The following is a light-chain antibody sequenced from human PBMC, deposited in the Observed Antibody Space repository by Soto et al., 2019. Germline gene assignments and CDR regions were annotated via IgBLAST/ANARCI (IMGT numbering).Light chain of an antibody. V-gene: IGLV2-14*01. CDR2: EVT. J-gene: IGLJ1*01. CDR3: NSYTTLSNRV. Sequence: QSVLTQPASVSGSPGQSITISCTGTSSDIGAYNYVSWYQHHPGKAPKLLIYEVTNRPSGVSDRFSGSKSGNTASLTISGLQAEDEANYYCNSYTTLSNRVFGTGTKV. CDR1: SSDIGAYNY.